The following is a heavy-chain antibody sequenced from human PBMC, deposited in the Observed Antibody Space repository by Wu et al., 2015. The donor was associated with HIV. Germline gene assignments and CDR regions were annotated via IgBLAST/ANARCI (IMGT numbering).Heavy chain of an antibody. V-gene: IGHV1-18*01. CDR3: ARDQYSGSPKVLFDI. D-gene: IGHD1-26*01. Sequence: QVQLVQSGAEVKKPGASVKVSCKASGYTFTSYGISWVRQAPGQGLEWMGWISAYNGNTNYAQKLQGRVTMTTDTSTSTAYMELRSLRSDDTAVYYCARDQYSGSPKVLFDIWGQGDKWSPSLQ. J-gene: IGHJ3*02. CDR2: ISAYNGNT. CDR1: GYTFTSYG.